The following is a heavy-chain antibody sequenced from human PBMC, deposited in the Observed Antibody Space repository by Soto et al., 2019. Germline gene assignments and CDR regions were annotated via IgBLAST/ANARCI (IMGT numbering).Heavy chain of an antibody. CDR1: GGSISSGDYY. CDR2: IYYTGST. D-gene: IGHD3-10*01. Sequence: QVQLQESGPGLVKPSQTLSLTCTVSGGSISSGDYYWNWIRQPPGKGLEWIGYIYYTGSTSYNPYFPSLKSRITISLDTSKNQFSLKLSSVTAADTAVYYCASGDGSGSYPHYWGQGTLVTVSS. J-gene: IGHJ4*02. CDR3: ASGDGSGSYPHY. V-gene: IGHV4-30-4*01.